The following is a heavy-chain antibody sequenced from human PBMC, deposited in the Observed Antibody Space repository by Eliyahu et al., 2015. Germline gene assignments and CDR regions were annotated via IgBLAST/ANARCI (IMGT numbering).Heavy chain of an antibody. V-gene: IGHV1-18*01. D-gene: IGHD6-25*01. CDR1: GYTFTNYG. J-gene: IGHJ4*02. CDR3: ARDLAAVPGFFDY. CDR2: ISSYNGNT. Sequence: QVQLVQSGTEVRKPGASVKVSCKASGYTFTNYGVSWVRQAPGQGLEYMGWISSYNGNTNYAQKFQDRVTMTTDISTGTAFMELRSLSSDDTAVYYCARDLAAVPGFFDYWGQGTLVTVSS.